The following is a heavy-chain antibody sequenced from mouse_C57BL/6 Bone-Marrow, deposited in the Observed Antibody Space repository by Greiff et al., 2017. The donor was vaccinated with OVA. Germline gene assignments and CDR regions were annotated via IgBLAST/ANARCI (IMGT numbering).Heavy chain of an antibody. CDR3: ARESLYYGNGDYFDY. CDR2: ILPGSGST. CDR1: GYTFTGYW. D-gene: IGHD2-1*01. V-gene: IGHV1-9*01. J-gene: IGHJ2*01. Sequence: QVQLQQSGAELMKPGASVKLSCKATGYTFTGYWIEWVKQRPGHGLEWIGEILPGSGSTNYNEKFKGKATFTADTSSNTAYMQLSSLTTEDAAIYYCARESLYYGNGDYFDYWGQGTTLTVSS.